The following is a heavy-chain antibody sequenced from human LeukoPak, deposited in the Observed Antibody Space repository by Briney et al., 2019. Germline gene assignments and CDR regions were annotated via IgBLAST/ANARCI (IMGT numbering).Heavy chain of an antibody. D-gene: IGHD7-27*01. J-gene: IGHJ4*02. Sequence: PSETLSLTCTVSGGSISSYYWSWIRQPPGKGLEWIGEINHSGSTNYNPSLKSRVTISVDTSKNQFSLKLSSVTAADTAVYYCARRGQLGLYYWGQGTLVTVSS. CDR1: GGSISSYY. CDR3: ARRGQLGLYY. V-gene: IGHV4-34*01. CDR2: INHSGST.